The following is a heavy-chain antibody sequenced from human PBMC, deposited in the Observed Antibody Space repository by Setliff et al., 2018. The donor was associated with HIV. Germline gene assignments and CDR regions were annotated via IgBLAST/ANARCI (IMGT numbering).Heavy chain of an antibody. CDR2: IYYSGST. CDR3: ASRGYCSGGSCYIYYYYYGMDV. D-gene: IGHD2-15*01. V-gene: IGHV4-39*01. J-gene: IGHJ6*02. Sequence: SETLSLTCTVSGGSISSSSYYWGWIRQPPGKGLEWVGSIYYSGSTYYNPSLKSRVTISVDTSKNQFSLKLSSVTAADTAVYYCASRGYCSGGSCYIYYYYYGMDVWGQGTTVTVSS. CDR1: GGSISSSSYY.